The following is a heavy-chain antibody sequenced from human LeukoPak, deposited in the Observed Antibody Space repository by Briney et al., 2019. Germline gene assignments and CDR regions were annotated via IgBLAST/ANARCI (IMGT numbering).Heavy chain of an antibody. CDR2: INWNGGST. J-gene: IGHJ6*03. CDR3: ARERKPNYYYYYMDV. Sequence: GGSLRLSCAASGFTFSSYSMNWVRQAPGKGLEWVSGINWNGGSTGYADSVKGRFTISRDNGKNSLYLQMNSLRAEDTALYYCARERKPNYYYYYMDVWGKGTTVTVSS. CDR1: GFTFSSYS. V-gene: IGHV3-20*04.